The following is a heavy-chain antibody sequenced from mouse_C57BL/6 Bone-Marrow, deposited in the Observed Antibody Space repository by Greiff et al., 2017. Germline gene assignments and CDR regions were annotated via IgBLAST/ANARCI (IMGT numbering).Heavy chain of an antibody. Sequence: VQLQQPGAELVKPGASVKLSCKASGYTFTSYGMHWVKQRPGRGLEWIGRIGPNSGGTKYNEKFKSRVTLTVDKPSSTTYMQLSSLTSEDSAVYFCARSAPGFAYWGQGTLVTVSA. J-gene: IGHJ3*01. CDR2: IGPNSGGT. V-gene: IGHV1-72*01. CDR1: GYTFTSYG. CDR3: ARSAPGFAY.